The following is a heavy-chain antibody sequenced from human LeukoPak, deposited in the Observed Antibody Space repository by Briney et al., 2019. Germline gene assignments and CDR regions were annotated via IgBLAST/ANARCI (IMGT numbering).Heavy chain of an antibody. Sequence: RPGRSLRLSCAASGFTFDDYAMHWVRQAPGKGLEWVSGISWNSGSIGYADSVKGRFTISRDNAKNSLYLQMSSLRAEDTALYYCAKDMEGSGRRPYFDYWGQGTLVTVSS. CDR1: GFTFDDYA. J-gene: IGHJ4*02. V-gene: IGHV3-9*01. D-gene: IGHD3-10*01. CDR2: ISWNSGSI. CDR3: AKDMEGSGRRPYFDY.